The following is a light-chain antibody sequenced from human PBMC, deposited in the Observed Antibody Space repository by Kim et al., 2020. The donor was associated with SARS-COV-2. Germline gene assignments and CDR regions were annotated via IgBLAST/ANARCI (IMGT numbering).Light chain of an antibody. J-gene: IGKJ4*01. CDR1: QSISNY. CDR2: AAS. CDR3: QQSYTTPLT. Sequence: DIQMTQSPSSLSASVGDRLTITCRASQSISNYLNWYQQKPGKAPKLLIYAASNLQSGVTSRFSGSGSGTDFTLTISSLQPEDFATYYCQQSYTTPLTFGGGTKVDIK. V-gene: IGKV1-39*01.